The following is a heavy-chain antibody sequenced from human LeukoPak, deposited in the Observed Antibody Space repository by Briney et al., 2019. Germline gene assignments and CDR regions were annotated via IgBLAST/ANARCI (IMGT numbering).Heavy chain of an antibody. Sequence: GESLKISCKGSGYSFTSYWIGWVRQMPGKGLEWMGIIYPVDSDTRSSPSFQGHATISADKSISTAYLQWSSLKASDTAMYYCARLGYCSGGSCYSRWLKNWFDPWGQGTLVTVSS. V-gene: IGHV5-51*01. CDR3: ARLGYCSGGSCYSRWLKNWFDP. D-gene: IGHD2-15*01. CDR1: GYSFTSYW. J-gene: IGHJ5*02. CDR2: IYPVDSDT.